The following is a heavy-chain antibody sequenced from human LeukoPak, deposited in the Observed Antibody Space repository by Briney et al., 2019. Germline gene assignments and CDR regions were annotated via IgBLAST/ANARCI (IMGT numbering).Heavy chain of an antibody. J-gene: IGHJ6*03. CDR2: MNPNSGNT. D-gene: IGHD2-2*01. CDR3: ARGLWGLGYCSSTGCYGAGSYYYYYYMDV. V-gene: IGHV1-8*03. CDR1: GYTFTSYD. Sequence: ASVKVSCKASGYTFTSYDINWVRQATGQGLEWMGWMNPNSGNTDYAQKFQGRVTITRNTSISTAYMELSSLRSEDTAVYYCARGLWGLGYCSSTGCYGAGSYYYYYYMDVWGKGTTVTVSS.